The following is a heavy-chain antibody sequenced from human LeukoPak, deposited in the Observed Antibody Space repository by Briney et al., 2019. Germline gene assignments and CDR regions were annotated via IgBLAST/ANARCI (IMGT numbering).Heavy chain of an antibody. CDR1: GFTFSSYA. CDR2: ISGGGGST. D-gene: IGHD6-13*01. Sequence: GGSLRLSCAASGFTFSSYAMSWVRQAPGKGLEWVSAISGGGGSTYYADSVKGRFTISRDNSKNTLYLQMNSLRAEDTAVYYCAKDIGSSSHDSILAYWGQGTLVTVSS. CDR3: AKDIGSSSHDSILAY. V-gene: IGHV3-23*01. J-gene: IGHJ4*02.